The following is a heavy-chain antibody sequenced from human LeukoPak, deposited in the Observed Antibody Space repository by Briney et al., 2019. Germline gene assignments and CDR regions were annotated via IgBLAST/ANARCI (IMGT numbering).Heavy chain of an antibody. CDR3: AKIVATGGGVYYFDY. V-gene: IGHV3-66*01. CDR1: GFAVSSNY. CDR2: IYSGGST. Sequence: GGSLRLSCAASGFAVSSNYMSWVRQAPGKGLEWVSVIYSGGSTYYADSVKGRFTISRGNSKNTLYLQMNSLRAEDTAVYYCAKIVATGGGVYYFDYWGQGTLVTVSS. J-gene: IGHJ4*02. D-gene: IGHD5-12*01.